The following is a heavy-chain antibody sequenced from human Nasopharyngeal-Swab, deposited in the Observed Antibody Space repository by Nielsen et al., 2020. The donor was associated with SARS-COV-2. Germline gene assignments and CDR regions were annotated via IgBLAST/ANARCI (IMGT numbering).Heavy chain of an antibody. D-gene: IGHD5-24*01. CDR3: ARRVEMATVDY. CDR1: GFTFSSYA. Sequence: GESLKISCAASGFTFSSYAMSWVRQAPGKGLEWVSAISGSGGSTYYADSVKGRFTISRDNSKNTLYLQMNSLRAEDTAVYYCARRVEMATVDYWGQGTLVTVSS. CDR2: ISGSGGST. V-gene: IGHV3-23*01. J-gene: IGHJ4*02.